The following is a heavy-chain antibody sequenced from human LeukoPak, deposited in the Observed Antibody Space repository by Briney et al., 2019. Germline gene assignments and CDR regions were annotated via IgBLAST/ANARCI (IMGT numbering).Heavy chain of an antibody. CDR1: GGSISSSTFY. D-gene: IGHD2-15*01. CDR2: IFSGGST. Sequence: PSETLSLTCTVSGGSISSSTFYWGWIRQPPGKGLEWIGSIFSGGSTYYNPSLKSRVSISVDKSKNQFSLELTSVTAADTADYYCAREIGYCDNGSCGNFDYWGQGTQVTVSS. V-gene: IGHV4-39*07. J-gene: IGHJ4*02. CDR3: AREIGYCDNGSCGNFDY.